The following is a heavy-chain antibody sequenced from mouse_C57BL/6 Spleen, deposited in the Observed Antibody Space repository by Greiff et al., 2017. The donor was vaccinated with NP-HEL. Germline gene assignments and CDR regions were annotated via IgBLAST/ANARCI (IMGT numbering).Heavy chain of an antibody. V-gene: IGHV1-42*01. Sequence: EVQGVESGPELVKPGASVKISCKASGYSFTGYYMNWVKQSPEKSLEWIGEINPSTGGTTYNQKFKAKATLTVDKSSSTAYMQLKSLTSEDSAVYYCARVGSGHLFDYWGQGTTLTVSS. CDR1: GYSFTGYY. CDR3: ARVGSGHLFDY. CDR2: INPSTGGT. J-gene: IGHJ2*01. D-gene: IGHD3-2*02.